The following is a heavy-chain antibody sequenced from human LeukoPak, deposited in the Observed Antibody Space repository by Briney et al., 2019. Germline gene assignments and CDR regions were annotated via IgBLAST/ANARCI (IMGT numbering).Heavy chain of an antibody. D-gene: IGHD1-7*01. J-gene: IGHJ6*03. Sequence: GGSLRLSCAASGFTFSSYSVNWVRQAPGKGLEWVSSISSSSSYIYYADSVKGRFTISRDNAKNSLYLQMNSLRAEDTAVYYCARDQDNWNYGDKYYYYYMDVWGKGTTVTVSS. V-gene: IGHV3-21*01. CDR3: ARDQDNWNYGDKYYYYYMDV. CDR1: GFTFSSYS. CDR2: ISSSSSYI.